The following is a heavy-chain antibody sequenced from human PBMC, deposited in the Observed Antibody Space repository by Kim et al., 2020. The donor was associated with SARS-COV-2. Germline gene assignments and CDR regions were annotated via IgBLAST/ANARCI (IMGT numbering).Heavy chain of an antibody. Sequence: GGSLRLSCAASGFIFSASEIHWVRQASGKGLEWVGRIGTKVSKYPTTHGVSAKDRFTFSRDDSKNTAYLQMNSLKAEDTAIYYCTRVYCAGDDCYHLDYWGQGTLVTVSS. D-gene: IGHD2-21*01. CDR1: GFIFSASE. CDR2: IGTKVSKYPT. J-gene: IGHJ4*02. V-gene: IGHV3-73*01. CDR3: TRVYCAGDDCYHLDY.